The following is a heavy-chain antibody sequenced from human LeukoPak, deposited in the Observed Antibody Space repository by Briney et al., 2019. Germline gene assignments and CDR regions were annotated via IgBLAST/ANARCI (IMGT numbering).Heavy chain of an antibody. CDR1: GFTFSSYA. D-gene: IGHD2-2*01. Sequence: GGSLRLSCAASGFTFSSYAMSWVRQAPGKGLEWVSAISGSGGSTYYADSVKGRFTISRDSSKNTLYLQMNSLRAEDTAVYYCANAVVPAAMLWFGESWGQGTLVTVSS. CDR2: ISGSGGST. J-gene: IGHJ5*02. V-gene: IGHV3-23*01. CDR3: ANAVVPAAMLWFGES.